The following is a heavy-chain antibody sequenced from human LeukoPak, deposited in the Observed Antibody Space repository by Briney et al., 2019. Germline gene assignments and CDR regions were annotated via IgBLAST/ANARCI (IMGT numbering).Heavy chain of an antibody. CDR3: ARVYCSSTSCHYSLDY. V-gene: IGHV1-3*01. CDR1: GYTFTSYA. J-gene: IGHJ4*02. D-gene: IGHD2-2*01. Sequence: ASVKVSCKASGYTFTSYAMHWVRQAPGQRLEWMGWINGANGNTEYSQKFQGRVTITRDTSASTAYMELSSLRSEDPAVYYCARVYCSSTSCHYSLDYWGEGNLVTISS. CDR2: INGANGNT.